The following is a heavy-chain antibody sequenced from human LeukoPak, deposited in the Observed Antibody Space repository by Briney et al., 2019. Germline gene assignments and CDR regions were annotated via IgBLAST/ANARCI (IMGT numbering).Heavy chain of an antibody. CDR3: ARATYYDILTGYLFDY. V-gene: IGHV4-59*01. D-gene: IGHD3-9*01. CDR1: GGSISSYY. CDR2: IYYRGST. Sequence: SETLSLTCTVSGGSISSYYWSWIRQPPGKGLEWIGYIYYRGSTNYNPSLKSRVTISVDTSKNQFSLKLSSVTAADTAVYYCARATYYDILTGYLFDYWGQGTLVTVSS. J-gene: IGHJ4*02.